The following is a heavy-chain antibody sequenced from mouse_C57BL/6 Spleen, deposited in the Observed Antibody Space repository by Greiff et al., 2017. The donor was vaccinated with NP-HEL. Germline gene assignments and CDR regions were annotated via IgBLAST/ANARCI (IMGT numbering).Heavy chain of an antibody. CDR2: IDPSDSYT. Sequence: QVQLQQPGAELVKPGASVKLSCKASGYTFTSYWMQWVKQRPGQGLAWLGEIDPSDSYTNYNQKFKGKATLTVDTSSSTAYMQRSSLTSEDSAVYYCARGGLRRREAMDYWGQGTSVTVSS. V-gene: IGHV1-50*01. D-gene: IGHD2-4*01. CDR1: GYTFTSYW. J-gene: IGHJ4*01. CDR3: ARGGLRRREAMDY.